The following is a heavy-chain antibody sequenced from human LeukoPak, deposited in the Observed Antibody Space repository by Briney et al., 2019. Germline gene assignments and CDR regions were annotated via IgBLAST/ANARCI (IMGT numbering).Heavy chain of an antibody. CDR1: GGSISSGSYY. Sequence: SQTLSLTCTVSGGSISSGSYYWSWIRQPAGKGLEWIGRIYTSGSTNYNPSLKSRVTISVDTSKNQFSLKLSSVTAADTAVYYCAGSLQYCSSTSCSYYFDYWGQGTLVTVSS. J-gene: IGHJ4*02. CDR3: AGSLQYCSSTSCSYYFDY. CDR2: IYTSGST. V-gene: IGHV4-61*02. D-gene: IGHD2-2*01.